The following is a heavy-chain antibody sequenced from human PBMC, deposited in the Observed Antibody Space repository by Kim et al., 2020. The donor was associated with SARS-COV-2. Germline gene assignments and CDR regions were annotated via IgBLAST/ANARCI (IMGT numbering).Heavy chain of an antibody. V-gene: IGHV3-64D*06. D-gene: IGHD1-7*01. CDR3: VKNWNSDH. Sequence: GGSLRLSCSASGFTFSSYAMHWVRQAPGKGLVYVSAISSNGGSTYYADSVKGRFTISRDNPKNTLYLQMSSLRAEDTAVYYCVKNWNSDHWGQGTLVTVSS. CDR1: GFTFSSYA. CDR2: ISSNGGST. J-gene: IGHJ5*02.